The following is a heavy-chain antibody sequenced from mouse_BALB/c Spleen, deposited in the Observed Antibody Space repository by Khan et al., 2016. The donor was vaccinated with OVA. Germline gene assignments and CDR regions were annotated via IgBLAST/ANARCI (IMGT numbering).Heavy chain of an antibody. CDR2: INPNSGGI. CDR3: ARGGISCPFAY. J-gene: IGHJ3*01. Sequence: VRLQQSGPELVKPGASVKIPCKASGYTFTDYNMDWVKQSHGKSLEWIGDINPNSGGIIYNQKFKGKATLTVDKSSTTAYMELRSLTSEDTAVYFSARGGISCPFAYWGQETLVTVSA. CDR1: GYTFTDYN. V-gene: IGHV1-18*01.